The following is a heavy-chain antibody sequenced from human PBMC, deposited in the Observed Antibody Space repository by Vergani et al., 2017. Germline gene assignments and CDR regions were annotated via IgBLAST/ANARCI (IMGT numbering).Heavy chain of an antibody. CDR3: AKAGGGLDY. Sequence: EVQLVESGGGLVQPGRSLRLSCAASGFPFDDYAMHGVRQAPGKGLEWVSGISWNSGSIGYADSVKGRFTISRDNAKNSLYLQMNSLRAEDTAVYYCAKAGGGLDYWGQGTLVTVAS. CDR2: ISWNSGSI. D-gene: IGHD3-16*01. V-gene: IGHV3-9*01. CDR1: GFPFDDYA. J-gene: IGHJ4*02.